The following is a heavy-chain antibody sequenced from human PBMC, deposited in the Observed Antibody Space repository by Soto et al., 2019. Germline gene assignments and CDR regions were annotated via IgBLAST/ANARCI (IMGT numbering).Heavy chain of an antibody. CDR2: IDPSDSQT. Sequence: GESLKISCKGSGYSFAGYWITWVRQKPGKGLEWMGRIDPSDSQTYYSPSFRGHVTILVTKSITTVFLQWSSLRASDTAMYYCARQIYDSDTGPNFQYYFDSWGQGTPVTVSS. D-gene: IGHD3-22*01. CDR3: ARQIYDSDTGPNFQYYFDS. CDR1: GYSFAGYW. V-gene: IGHV5-10-1*01. J-gene: IGHJ4*02.